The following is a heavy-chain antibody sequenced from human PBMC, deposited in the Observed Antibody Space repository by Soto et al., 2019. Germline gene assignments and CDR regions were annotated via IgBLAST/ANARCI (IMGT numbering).Heavy chain of an antibody. D-gene: IGHD3-22*01. CDR1: SGSISSSLYH. CDR2: IYSTVST. CDR3: ARLPYYDTPPVTFDI. V-gene: IGHV4-39*01. J-gene: IGHJ3*02. Sequence: SETLSLTCSVSSGSISSSLYHWGWIRQPPGKGLEWIGTIYSTVSTHYNPSLKSRVTISVDTSKNQFSLKLNSVTAADTAVYYCARLPYYDTPPVTFDIWGQGAMVTVSS.